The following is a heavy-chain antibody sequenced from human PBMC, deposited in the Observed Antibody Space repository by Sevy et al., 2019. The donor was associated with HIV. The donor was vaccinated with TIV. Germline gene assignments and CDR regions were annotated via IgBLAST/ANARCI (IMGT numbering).Heavy chain of an antibody. Sequence: GGSLRLSCAASGFTFSNAWMSWVRQAPGKGLEWVGRIKSKTDGGTTDYAAPVKGRFTISRDDSKNTLYLQMNSLKTEDTAVYYCTTDYYDSSGYPLYYYGMDVWGQGTTVTVSS. CDR1: GFTFSNAW. J-gene: IGHJ6*02. CDR3: TTDYYDSSGYPLYYYGMDV. V-gene: IGHV3-15*01. CDR2: IKSKTDGGTT. D-gene: IGHD3-22*01.